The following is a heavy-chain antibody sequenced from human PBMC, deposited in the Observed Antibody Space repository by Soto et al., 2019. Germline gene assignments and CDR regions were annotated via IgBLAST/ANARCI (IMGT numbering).Heavy chain of an antibody. CDR1: GFTLSRYS. CDR3: ARGGVATIFGDS. V-gene: IGHV3-48*02. D-gene: IGHD5-12*01. Sequence: EVQLVESGGGLVQPGGSLRVSCAASGFTLSRYSMNWVRQAPGKGLEWLSYIDSSSDTIYYADSVKGRFIISRDNAKNSLYLQMNSPRDEDTAVYYCARGGVATIFGDSWGQGTLVTVSS. J-gene: IGHJ4*02. CDR2: IDSSSDTI.